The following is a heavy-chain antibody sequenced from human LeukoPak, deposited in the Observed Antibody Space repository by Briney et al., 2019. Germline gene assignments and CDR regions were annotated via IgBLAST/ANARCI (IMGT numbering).Heavy chain of an antibody. CDR3: ARGRRQVGPRGFSSSSVHFDY. CDR1: GGSISSGGYY. J-gene: IGHJ4*02. V-gene: IGHV4-31*03. Sequence: SETLSLTCTVSGGSISSGGYYWSWIRQHPGKGLEWIGYIYYGGTTVYNPSLQSRVTISVDTSKNQFSLRLGSVLAADTAVYFCARGRRQVGPRGFSSSSVHFDYWGQGTLVIVSS. CDR2: IYYGGTT. D-gene: IGHD3-10*01.